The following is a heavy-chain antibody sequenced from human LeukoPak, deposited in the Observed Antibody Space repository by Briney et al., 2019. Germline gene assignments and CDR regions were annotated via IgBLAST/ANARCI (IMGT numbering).Heavy chain of an antibody. CDR2: IYYSGST. J-gene: IGHJ5*02. CDR1: GGSISSYY. CDR3: AGHPHDYFCSGDPYHSWFDP. Sequence: PSETLSLTCTVSGGSISSYYWSWIRQPPGKGLEWIGYIYYSGSTNYNPSLKSRVTISVDTSKNQFSLKLSSVTAADTAVYYCAGHPHDYFCSGDPYHSWFDPWGQGTLVTVSS. D-gene: IGHD3-3*01. V-gene: IGHV4-59*08.